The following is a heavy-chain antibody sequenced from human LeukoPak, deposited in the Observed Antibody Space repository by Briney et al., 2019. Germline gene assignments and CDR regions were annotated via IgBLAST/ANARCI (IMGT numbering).Heavy chain of an antibody. D-gene: IGHD5-18*01. CDR1: GFTFSSYE. V-gene: IGHV3-23*01. J-gene: IGHJ4*02. CDR2: LSGSDNT. CDR3: ARSIRGNTYEGYYFDY. Sequence: GGSLRLSCAASGFTFSSYEMNWVRQAPGKGLEWVSSLSGSDNTYYADSVKGRFTVSRDSSKNTLYLQMNSLRAEDTAIYYCARSIRGNTYEGYYFDYWGQGTLVTVSS.